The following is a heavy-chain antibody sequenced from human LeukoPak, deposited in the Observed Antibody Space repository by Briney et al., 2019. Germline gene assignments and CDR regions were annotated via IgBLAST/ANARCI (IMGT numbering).Heavy chain of an antibody. D-gene: IGHD2-8*01. CDR3: ARVIRGYAINYFDY. V-gene: IGHV4-59*11. J-gene: IGHJ4*02. CDR2: IYYSGST. CDR1: GGSISSHY. Sequence: SETLSLTCTVSGGSISSHYWSWIRQPPGKGLEWIGHIYYSGSTNYNPSLKSRVTISVDTSKNQFSLKLSSVTAADTAVYYCARVIRGYAINYFDYWGQGTLVTVSS.